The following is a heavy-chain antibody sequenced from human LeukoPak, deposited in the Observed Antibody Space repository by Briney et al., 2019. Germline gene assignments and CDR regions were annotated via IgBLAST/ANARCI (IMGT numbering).Heavy chain of an antibody. Sequence: GESLKISCKGSGYSFTSYWIGWVRQMPGKGLEWMGIIYPGDSDTRYSPSFQGQVTISADKSISTAYLQWSSLNASHTAMYYCARSVLGSSSLFDYWGQGTLVTVSS. V-gene: IGHV5-51*01. CDR1: GYSFTSYW. D-gene: IGHD6-6*01. J-gene: IGHJ4*02. CDR2: IYPGDSDT. CDR3: ARSVLGSSSLFDY.